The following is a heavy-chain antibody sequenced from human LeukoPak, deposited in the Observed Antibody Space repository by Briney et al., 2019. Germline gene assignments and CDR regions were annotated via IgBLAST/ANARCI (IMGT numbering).Heavy chain of an antibody. CDR1: GGSHSDYY. D-gene: IGHD2-2*01. V-gene: IGHV4-34*01. J-gene: IGHJ4*02. CDR2: INHSGST. Sequence: PETLSHTCVGNGGSHSDYYWTWLRQPPEKGLEWIGEINHSGSTNYNPSLKGRVTISVDTSKNQFSLRLSSVTAADTAVYSCARRRRETSHWYLDDWGQGALVTVSS. CDR3: ARRRRETSHWYLDD.